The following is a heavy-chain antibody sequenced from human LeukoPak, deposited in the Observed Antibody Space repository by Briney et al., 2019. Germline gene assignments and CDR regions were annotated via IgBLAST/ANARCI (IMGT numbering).Heavy chain of an antibody. Sequence: GGSLRLSCAASGFTFSSYIMNWVRQAPGKGLEWVSSISSSSSYIYYADSVKGRFTISRDNAKNSLYLQMNSLRAEDTAMYYCARDEFGIAAHPGRAYYYYGMDVWGQGTTVTVSS. CDR1: GFTFSSYI. CDR2: ISSSSSYI. J-gene: IGHJ6*02. D-gene: IGHD6-13*01. V-gene: IGHV3-21*01. CDR3: ARDEFGIAAHPGRAYYYYGMDV.